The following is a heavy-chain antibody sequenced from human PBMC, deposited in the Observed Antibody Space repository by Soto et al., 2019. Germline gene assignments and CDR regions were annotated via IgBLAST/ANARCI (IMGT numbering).Heavy chain of an antibody. CDR2: LSWESGRI. V-gene: IGHV3-9*01. CDR1: GFRFDEYS. CDR3: AKIVTRHSLVPVFDQ. D-gene: IGHD2-21*01. J-gene: IGHJ4*02. Sequence: QLVESWGGLVQPGRALRLSCGASGFRFDEYSIHWVRQAPGNGLEWVSGLSWESGRINYAGSVRGRFTVSRDNAKNSLYLHMTSLRSEDTVFYYCAKIVTRHSLVPVFDQWGQGARVSVSS.